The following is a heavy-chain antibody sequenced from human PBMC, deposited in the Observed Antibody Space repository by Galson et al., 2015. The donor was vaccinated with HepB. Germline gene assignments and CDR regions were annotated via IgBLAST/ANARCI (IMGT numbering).Heavy chain of an antibody. CDR3: ARGPSAPIGVTTLGEFDY. V-gene: IGHV3-30-3*01. D-gene: IGHD4-17*01. CDR2: ISYDGSNK. J-gene: IGHJ4*02. Sequence: SLRLSCAASGFTFSSYAMHWVRQAPGKGLEWVAVISYDGSNKYYADSVKGRFTISRDNSKNTLYLQMNSLRAEDTAVYYCARGPSAPIGVTTLGEFDYWGQGTLVTVSS. CDR1: GFTFSSYA.